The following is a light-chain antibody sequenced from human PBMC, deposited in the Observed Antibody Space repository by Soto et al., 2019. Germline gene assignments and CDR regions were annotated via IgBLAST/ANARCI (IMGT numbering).Light chain of an antibody. CDR3: TSYTTSTTWV. J-gene: IGLJ3*02. CDR2: EVS. V-gene: IGLV2-14*01. Sequence: QSVLTQPASVSGSPGQSITVSCTGTSSDIGASNYVSWYQQHPGKAPKLIISEVSNRPSGVSNRFSGSKSGSTASLTISGLQAEDEADYYCTSYTTSTTWVFGGGIKLTVL. CDR1: SSDIGASNY.